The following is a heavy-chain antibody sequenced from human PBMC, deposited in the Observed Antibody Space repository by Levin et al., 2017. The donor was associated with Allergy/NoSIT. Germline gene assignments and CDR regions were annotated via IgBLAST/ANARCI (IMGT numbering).Heavy chain of an antibody. V-gene: IGHV4-39*07. D-gene: IGHD5-12*01. CDR3: ARLGLRLRSDY. CDR1: GGSIRSSSYY. CDR2: IYYSGST. Sequence: SQTLSLTCTVSGGSIRSSSYYWGWIRQPPGKGLEWIGSIYYSGSTYYNPSLKSRVTISVDTSKNQFSLKLSSVTAADTAVYYCARLGLRLRSDYWGQGTLVTVSS. J-gene: IGHJ4*02.